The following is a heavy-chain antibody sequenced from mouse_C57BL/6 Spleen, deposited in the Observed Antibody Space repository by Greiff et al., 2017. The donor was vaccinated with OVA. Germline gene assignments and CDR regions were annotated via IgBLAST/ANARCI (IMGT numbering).Heavy chain of an antibody. D-gene: IGHD2-5*01. CDR2: IWSGGST. Sequence: QVQLKESGPGLVQPSQSLSITCTVSGFSLTSYGVHWVHQPPGKGLEWLGVIWSGGSTDYNAAFISRLSISKDNSKSQVFFKMNSLQADDTAIYYCATSYYSNPAWFAYWGQGTLVTVSA. CDR1: GFSLTSYG. J-gene: IGHJ3*01. CDR3: ATSYYSNPAWFAY. V-gene: IGHV2-4*01.